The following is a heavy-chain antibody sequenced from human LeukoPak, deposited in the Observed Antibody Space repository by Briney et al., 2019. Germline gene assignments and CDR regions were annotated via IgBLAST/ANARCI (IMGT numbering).Heavy chain of an antibody. D-gene: IGHD2-15*01. Sequence: SETLSLTCILSGGSIGSGDYYWSWIRQPPGKGLEWIGYIYYSGSTYYNPSLKSRVTISIDTSKNQFSLKLSSVTAADTAVYYCARYCSGGSCYLYDAFDIWGQGTMVTVSS. CDR1: GGSIGSGDYY. CDR3: ARYCSGGSCYLYDAFDI. V-gene: IGHV4-30-4*01. CDR2: IYYSGST. J-gene: IGHJ3*02.